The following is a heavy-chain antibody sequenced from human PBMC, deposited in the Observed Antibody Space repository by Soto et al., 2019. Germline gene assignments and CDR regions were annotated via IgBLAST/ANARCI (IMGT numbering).Heavy chain of an antibody. CDR3: ARDQDEFWFGGLDV. CDR2: IWYDGSNK. J-gene: IGHJ6*02. D-gene: IGHD3-3*01. V-gene: IGHV3-33*01. CDR1: GFTFSIYG. Sequence: GGSLRLSCAASGFTFSIYGMHWVRQAPGKGLEWVAVIWYDGSNKYYADSVKGRFTISRDNSKNTLYLQMNSLRAEDTAVYYCARDQDEFWFGGLDVWGQGTTVTVSS.